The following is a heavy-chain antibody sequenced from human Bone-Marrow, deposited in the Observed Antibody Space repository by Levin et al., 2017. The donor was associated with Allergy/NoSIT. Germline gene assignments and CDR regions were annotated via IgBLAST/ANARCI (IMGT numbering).Heavy chain of an antibody. Sequence: GGSLRLSCAGSGFPFTTHAMTWVRQGPGKGLEWVAGISASGENTYYADSVKGRFTISRDNSKRTLYLQMHSLRVDDTAVYYCANGYGHSFEYWGRGTQVTVSS. V-gene: IGHV3-23*01. CDR2: ISASGENT. J-gene: IGHJ4*02. D-gene: IGHD5-18*01. CDR3: ANGYGHSFEY. CDR1: GFPFTTHA.